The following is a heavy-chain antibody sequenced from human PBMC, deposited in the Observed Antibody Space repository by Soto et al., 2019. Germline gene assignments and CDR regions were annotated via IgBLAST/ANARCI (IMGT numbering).Heavy chain of an antibody. Sequence: SETLSLTCTVSCGSISSYYWSWLRQPAGKGLEWIGRIYTSGSTKYNPSLKSRVTMAVETSKNQFSLKLSSVTAADTPVYYCARVRPSSSSPFDYGGQGTMVTVAS. CDR1: CGSISSYY. CDR3: ARVRPSSSSPFDY. CDR2: IYTSGST. V-gene: IGHV4-4*07. J-gene: IGHJ4*02. D-gene: IGHD6-6*01.